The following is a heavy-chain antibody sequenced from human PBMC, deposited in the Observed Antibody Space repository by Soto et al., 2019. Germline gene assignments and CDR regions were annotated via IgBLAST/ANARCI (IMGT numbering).Heavy chain of an antibody. CDR2: INPNSGGT. CDR3: AIAFKGGSGHGFYYYYGMDV. CDR1: GYTFTGYY. V-gene: IGHV1-2*02. J-gene: IGHJ6*02. Sequence: ASVKVSCKASGYTFTGYYMHWVRQAPGQGLEWMGWINPNSGGTNYAQKFQGRVTMTRDTSISTAYMELSRLRSDDTAVYYCAIAFKGGSGHGFYYYYGMDVWGQGTTVTVSS. D-gene: IGHD5-12*01.